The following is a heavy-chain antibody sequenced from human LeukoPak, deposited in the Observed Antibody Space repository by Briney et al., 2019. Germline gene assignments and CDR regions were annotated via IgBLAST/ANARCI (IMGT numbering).Heavy chain of an antibody. CDR3: ARVETYYDFWSGPYYGMDV. J-gene: IGHJ6*02. CDR2: IIPIFGTA. Sequence: SVKVSCKASGGTFSSYAISWVRQAPGQGLEWMGGIIPIFGTANYAQKFQGRVTITADESTSTAYMELSSLRSEDTAVYYCARVETYYDFWSGPYYGMDVWGQGTTVTVSS. D-gene: IGHD3-3*01. V-gene: IGHV1-69*13. CDR1: GGTFSSYA.